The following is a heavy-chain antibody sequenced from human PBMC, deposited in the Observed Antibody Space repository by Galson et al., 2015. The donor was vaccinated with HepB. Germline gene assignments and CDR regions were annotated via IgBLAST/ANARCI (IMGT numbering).Heavy chain of an antibody. V-gene: IGHV3-66*01. CDR1: GFTVSSAY. Sequence: SLRLSCAASGFTVSSAYMRWVRQAPGKGLEWVSIIFSGGSAYYAASVKGRFTISRDNSKNTLYLQMNCLRAEDTAVYYCARDYSSAWLGYWGQGTLVTVSS. D-gene: IGHD6-25*01. CDR2: IFSGGSA. CDR3: ARDYSSAWLGY. J-gene: IGHJ4*02.